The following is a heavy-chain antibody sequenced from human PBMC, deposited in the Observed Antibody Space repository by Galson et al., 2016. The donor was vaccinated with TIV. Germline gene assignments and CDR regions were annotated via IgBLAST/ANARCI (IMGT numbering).Heavy chain of an antibody. CDR2: IYYSGNTNY. V-gene: IGHV4-59*08. J-gene: IGHJ2*01. CDR3: ARAPYGENWYFDL. D-gene: IGHD4-17*01. Sequence: LSLTCSVSGGSISSFHWSWIRQPPGKGLEWIGYIYYSGNTNYNYNPSLESRVTMSVDTSKTQVSLELYSVTAADTAVYFCARAPYGENWYFDLWGRGTLVTFSS. CDR1: GGSISSFH.